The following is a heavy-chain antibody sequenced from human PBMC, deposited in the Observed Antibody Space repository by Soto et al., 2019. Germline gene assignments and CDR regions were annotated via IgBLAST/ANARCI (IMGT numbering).Heavy chain of an antibody. Sequence: PSETLSLTCAVYGGSFSGYYWTWIRQPPGKELEWIGEINHSGTINFNPSLKSRLTISLDTSKKHFSLKLSSVTDADTAAYYCARADRTLVTSYSLDVWGQGTTVTVSS. V-gene: IGHV4-34*01. CDR2: INHSGTI. J-gene: IGHJ6*02. CDR3: ARADRTLVTSYSLDV. CDR1: GGSFSGYY. D-gene: IGHD2-21*02.